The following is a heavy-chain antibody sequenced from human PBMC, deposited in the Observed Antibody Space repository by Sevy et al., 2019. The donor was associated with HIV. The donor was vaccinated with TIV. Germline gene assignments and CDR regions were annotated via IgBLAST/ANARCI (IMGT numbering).Heavy chain of an antibody. CDR1: GFTFSSYG. D-gene: IGHD3-10*01. CDR2: IWYDGSNK. CDR3: ERDKLPPVMVTMIRGALSYYFDY. Sequence: GGSLRLSCAASGFTFSSYGMHWVRQAPGKGLEWVAVIWYDGSNKYYAESVKGRFTISRDNSKNTLYLQMNSLRAEDTAVYYCERDKLPPVMVTMIRGALSYYFDYWGQGTLVTVSS. V-gene: IGHV3-33*01. J-gene: IGHJ4*02.